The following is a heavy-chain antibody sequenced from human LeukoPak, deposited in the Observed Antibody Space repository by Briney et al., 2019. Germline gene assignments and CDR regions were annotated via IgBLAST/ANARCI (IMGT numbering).Heavy chain of an antibody. Sequence: GGSLRLSCAASGFTFSSYAMSWVRQAPGKGLEWVSAISGSGGSTYYADSVKGRFTISRDNSKNTLYLQMNSLSAEDTAVYYCAKDLHSSAARASDYWGQGTLVTVSS. V-gene: IGHV3-23*01. D-gene: IGHD6-25*01. CDR3: AKDLHSSAARASDY. CDR2: ISGSGGST. CDR1: GFTFSSYA. J-gene: IGHJ4*02.